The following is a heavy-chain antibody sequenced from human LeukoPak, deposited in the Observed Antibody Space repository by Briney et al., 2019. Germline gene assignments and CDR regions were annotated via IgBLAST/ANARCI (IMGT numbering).Heavy chain of an antibody. CDR1: GFTFSSYG. Sequence: VGSLRLSCAASGFTFSSYGMHWVCQAPGKGLEWVAVIWYGGSNKYYADSVKGRFTISRDNSKNTLYLQMNSLRAEDTAVYYCAREAVLNWYFDLWGRGTLVTVSS. CDR2: IWYGGSNK. V-gene: IGHV3-33*08. D-gene: IGHD6-19*01. CDR3: AREAVLNWYFDL. J-gene: IGHJ2*01.